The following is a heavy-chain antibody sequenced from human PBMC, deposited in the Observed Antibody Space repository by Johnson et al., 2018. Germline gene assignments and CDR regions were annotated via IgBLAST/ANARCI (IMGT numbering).Heavy chain of an antibody. D-gene: IGHD2-21*02. J-gene: IGHJ6*03. CDR2: IYLDGSEK. CDR3: ARDLRDFDGGMDV. Sequence: VQLGQAGGGLVQPGGSLRLSCAASGFNFYTYWMTWIRQAPGKGLEWVANIYLDGSEKYYADSVKGRFTISRDNAKNSLYLQMDSLRADDTAVYYCARDLRDFDGGMDVWGKGTTVTVSS. CDR1: GFNFYTYW. V-gene: IGHV3-7*01.